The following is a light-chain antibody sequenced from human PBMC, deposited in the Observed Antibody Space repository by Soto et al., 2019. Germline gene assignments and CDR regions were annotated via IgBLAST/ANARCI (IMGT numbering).Light chain of an antibody. V-gene: IGKV3-20*01. CDR3: QQYNNWPPIT. CDR1: KSVSSSC. J-gene: IGKJ5*01. Sequence: ELVLTQSPGTLSFSPEESATLSCRATKSVSSSCLAWYQQKPGQAPRLLIDGASSRATGIPDRFSGSGSGTDFTLTISSLQSEDFAVYYCQQYNNWPPITFGQGTRLEIK. CDR2: GAS.